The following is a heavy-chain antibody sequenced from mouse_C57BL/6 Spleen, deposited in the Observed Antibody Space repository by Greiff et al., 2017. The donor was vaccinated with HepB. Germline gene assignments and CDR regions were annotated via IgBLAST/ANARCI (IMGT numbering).Heavy chain of an antibody. D-gene: IGHD2-3*01. CDR1: GFSLTSYG. Sequence: VKLMESGPGLVQPSQSLSITCTVSGFSLTSYGIHWVRQSPGKGLEWLGVIWSGGSTDYNAAYISRLSISKDNSKSQVVFKMNSLQADDTAIYYCARNCPRDGYYVDWYFDVWGTGTTVTVSS. J-gene: IGHJ1*03. V-gene: IGHV2-2*01. CDR2: IWSGGST. CDR3: ARNCPRDGYYVDWYFDV.